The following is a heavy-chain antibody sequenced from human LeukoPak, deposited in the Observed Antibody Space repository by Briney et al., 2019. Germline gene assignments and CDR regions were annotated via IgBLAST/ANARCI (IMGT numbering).Heavy chain of an antibody. CDR3: ARSPPITMVRGVINGDFDY. Sequence: PSETLSLTCTVSGGSISSYYWSWIRQPPGKGLEWIGYIYYSGSTNYNPSLKSRVTISVDTSKNQFSLKLSSVTAADTAVYYCARSPPITMVRGVINGDFDYWGQGTLVTVSS. CDR1: GGSISSYY. J-gene: IGHJ4*02. V-gene: IGHV4-59*08. CDR2: IYYSGST. D-gene: IGHD3-10*01.